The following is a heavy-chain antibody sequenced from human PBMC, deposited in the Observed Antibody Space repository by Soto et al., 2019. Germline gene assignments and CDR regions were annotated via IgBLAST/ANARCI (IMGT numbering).Heavy chain of an antibody. CDR3: VRGSPANSWYFDL. D-gene: IGHD6-25*01. J-gene: IGHJ2*01. CDR1: GFTFNSYW. Sequence: EVQLEESGGGLVQPGESLRLSCAASGFTFNSYWMHWVRQAPGKGLVWVSRVNSDGSKTYYADSVKGRFTISRDNAKNTLYLQMSSLRAEDTAVYYCVRGSPANSWYFDLWGRGTLVTVSS. V-gene: IGHV3-74*01. CDR2: VNSDGSKT.